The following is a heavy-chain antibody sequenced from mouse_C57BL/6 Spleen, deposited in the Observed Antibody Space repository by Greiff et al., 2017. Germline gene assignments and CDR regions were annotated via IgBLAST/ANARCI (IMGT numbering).Heavy chain of an antibody. J-gene: IGHJ2*01. CDR2: ISDGGSYT. Sequence: EVQRVESGGGLVKPGGSLKLSCAASGFTFSSYAMSWVRQTPEKRLEWVATISDGGSYTYYPDNVKGRFTISRDNAKNNLYLQMSHLKSEDTAMYYCARGEGYGNYLDYWGQGTTLTVSS. CDR3: ARGEGYGNYLDY. D-gene: IGHD2-1*01. V-gene: IGHV5-4*01. CDR1: GFTFSSYA.